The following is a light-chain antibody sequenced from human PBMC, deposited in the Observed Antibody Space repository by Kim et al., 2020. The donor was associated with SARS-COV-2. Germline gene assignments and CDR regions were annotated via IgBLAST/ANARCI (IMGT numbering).Light chain of an antibody. CDR2: DVA. Sequence: GQSITISCTGTSSDVGAYNYVSWYQQHPGRAPNLMIYDVAKRPSGVSNRFSGSKSGNTASLTISGLQAEDEADYYCSSFASMTTWVFGGGTQLTVL. CDR3: SSFASMTTWV. CDR1: SSDVGAYNY. J-gene: IGLJ3*02. V-gene: IGLV2-14*03.